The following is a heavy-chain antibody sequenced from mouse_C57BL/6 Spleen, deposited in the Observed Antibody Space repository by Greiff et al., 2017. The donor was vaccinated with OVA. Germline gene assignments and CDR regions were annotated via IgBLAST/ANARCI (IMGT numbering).Heavy chain of an antibody. J-gene: IGHJ3*01. Sequence: VQLQQSGPELVKPGASVKISCKASGYAFSSSWMNWVKQRPGKGLEWIGRIYPGDGGTNYMGKFKGRATLTADKSSSTAYMQLSSLTSEDSAVYFCDRDHYGDDGGFADWGQGTLVTVSA. CDR1: GYAFSSSW. CDR2: IYPGDGGT. V-gene: IGHV1-82*01. CDR3: DRDHYGDDGGFAD. D-gene: IGHD2-2*01.